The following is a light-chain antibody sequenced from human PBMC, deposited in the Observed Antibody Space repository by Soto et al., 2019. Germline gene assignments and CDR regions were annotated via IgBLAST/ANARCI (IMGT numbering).Light chain of an antibody. CDR1: QSISSW. CDR2: KAS. CDR3: QQYNSYSEMYT. J-gene: IGKJ2*01. Sequence: DIQMTQSPSTLSASVGDRVTITCRASQSISSWLAWYQQKPGKAPKLLIYKASSLESGVPSRFSGSGSGTEFTLTISSLQPDDFATYYSQQYNSYSEMYTFGQGTKLEIK. V-gene: IGKV1-5*03.